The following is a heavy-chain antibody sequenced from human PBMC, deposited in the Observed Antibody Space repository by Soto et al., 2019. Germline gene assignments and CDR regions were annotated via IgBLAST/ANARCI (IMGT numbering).Heavy chain of an antibody. CDR1: GGSVSSGSYY. V-gene: IGHV4-61*01. J-gene: IGHJ5*02. CDR2: IYYSGST. D-gene: IGHD6-6*01. Sequence: QVQLQESGPGLVKPSETLSLTCTVSGGSVSSGSYYWSWIRQPPGKGLEWIGYIYYSGSTNYNPSLKSRVTISVDTSKNQFALKLSSVTVADTAVYYCARERDSSSFSGWFDHWGQGTLVTVSS. CDR3: ARERDSSSFSGWFDH.